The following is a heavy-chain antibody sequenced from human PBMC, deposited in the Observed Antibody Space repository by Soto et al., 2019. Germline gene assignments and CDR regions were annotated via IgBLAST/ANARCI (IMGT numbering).Heavy chain of an antibody. J-gene: IGHJ4*02. CDR3: ARRGRGSSYDY. V-gene: IGHV3-23*01. CDR1: GFTFSSYA. D-gene: IGHD1-26*01. CDR2: ISGSSDST. Sequence: EVQLLESGGGLVQPGGSLRFSCAASGFTFSSYAMNWVRQAPGKGLEWVSVISGSSDSTYYADSVKGRFTISRDNSKNTLYLKMNSLRAEDTARYHCARRGRGSSYDYWGQGTLVTVSS.